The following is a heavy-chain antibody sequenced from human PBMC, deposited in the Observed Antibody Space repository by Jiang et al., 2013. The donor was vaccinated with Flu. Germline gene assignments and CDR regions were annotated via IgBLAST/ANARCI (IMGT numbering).Heavy chain of an antibody. V-gene: IGHV1-8*01. CDR2: TNPNSGNT. CDR1: GYTFNTYD. J-gene: IGHJ4*02. CDR3: TRGPDTSGYYYFY. Sequence: GAEVKKPGASVKVSCKASGYTFNTYDINWVRQATGQGLEWMGWTNPNSGNTGYAQKFQGRVTMTRNTSISTAYMELSSLRSEDTAVYYCTRGPDTSGYYYFYWGQGTLVTVSS. D-gene: IGHD3-22*01.